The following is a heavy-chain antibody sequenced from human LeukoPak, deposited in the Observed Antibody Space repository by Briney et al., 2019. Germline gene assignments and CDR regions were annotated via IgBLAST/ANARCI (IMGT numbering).Heavy chain of an antibody. Sequence: PGGSLRLSCAASGFTVSSNYMSWVRQAPGKGLEWVSVIYSGGSTYYADSAKGRFTISRDNSKNTLYLQMNSLRAEDTAVYYCARDFATAYGDYFDYWGQGTLVTVSA. J-gene: IGHJ4*02. CDR2: IYSGGST. D-gene: IGHD4-17*01. CDR1: GFTVSSNY. V-gene: IGHV3-66*01. CDR3: ARDFATAYGDYFDY.